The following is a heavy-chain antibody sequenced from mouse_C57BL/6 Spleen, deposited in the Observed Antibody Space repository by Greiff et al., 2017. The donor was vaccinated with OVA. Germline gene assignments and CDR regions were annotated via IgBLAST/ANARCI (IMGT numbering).Heavy chain of an antibody. V-gene: IGHV2-2*01. Sequence: QVQLQQSGPGLVQPSQRLSITCTVSGFSFTSYGVHWVRQSPGQGLEWMGVIWSGGRRDYNADFISRQSINKYNSKTQVFLKMNSLQADDTAIYYCARNPGQLRPYFDYWGQGTTLTVSS. J-gene: IGHJ2*01. CDR1: GFSFTSYG. CDR2: IWSGGRR. CDR3: ARNPGQLRPYFDY. D-gene: IGHD3-2*02.